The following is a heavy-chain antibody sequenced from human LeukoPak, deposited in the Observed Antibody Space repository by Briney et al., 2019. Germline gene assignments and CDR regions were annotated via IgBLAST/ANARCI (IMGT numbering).Heavy chain of an antibody. CDR2: IYYSGST. Sequence: SETLSLTCTVSGGSISSYYWSWIRQPPGKGLEWIGYIYYSGSTNYNPSLKSRVTISVDTSKNQFSLKLSSVTAADTAVYYCARLRLGAREDYYYYMDVWGKGTTVTVSS. J-gene: IGHJ6*03. CDR3: ARLRLGAREDYYYYMDV. D-gene: IGHD3-16*01. V-gene: IGHV4-59*01. CDR1: GGSISSYY.